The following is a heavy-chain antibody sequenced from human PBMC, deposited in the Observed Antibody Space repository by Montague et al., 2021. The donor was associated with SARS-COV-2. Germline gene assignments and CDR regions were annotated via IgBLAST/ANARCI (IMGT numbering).Heavy chain of an antibody. CDR3: VRHSGYYERSGYYDY. CDR1: GDSVSRSY. V-gene: IGHV4-59*08. J-gene: IGHJ4*02. Sequence: SETLSLTCTVSGDSVSRSYWSWIRQTPGKGLEWLAYISYIGSTNHNPSLKSRVTISVDTPKNQFSLKLSAVTAADTGVYYCVRHSGYYERSGYYDYWGRGTLVTVSS. D-gene: IGHD3-22*01. CDR2: ISYIGST.